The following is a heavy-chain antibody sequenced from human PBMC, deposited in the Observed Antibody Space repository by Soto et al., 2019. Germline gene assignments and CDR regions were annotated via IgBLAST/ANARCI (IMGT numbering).Heavy chain of an antibody. V-gene: IGHV3-64*01. CDR3: AGSCTNGVCDHGRNWYFDL. CDR1: GFTFSSYA. Sequence: EVQLVESGGGLVQPGGSLRLSCAASGFTFSSYAMHWVRQAPGKGLEYVSAISSNGGSTYYANSVKGRFTISRDNSKNTLYLQMGSLRAEDMAVYYCAGSCTNGVCDHGRNWYFDLWGRGTLVTVSS. J-gene: IGHJ2*01. D-gene: IGHD2-8*01. CDR2: ISSNGGST.